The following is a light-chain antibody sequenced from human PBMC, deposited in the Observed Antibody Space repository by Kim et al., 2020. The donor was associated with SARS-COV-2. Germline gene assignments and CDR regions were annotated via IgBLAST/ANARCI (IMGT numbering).Light chain of an antibody. CDR3: QQRTKWLIS. J-gene: IGKJ5*01. Sequence: VSVGETATLSCRASQSVSTSLSWYQQKPGQPPRLLIFDTSSRATGIPARFAGFGSGTDFSLSISSLEPDDFAIYYCQQRTKWLISFGQGTRLEIK. V-gene: IGKV3-11*01. CDR2: DTS. CDR1: QSVSTS.